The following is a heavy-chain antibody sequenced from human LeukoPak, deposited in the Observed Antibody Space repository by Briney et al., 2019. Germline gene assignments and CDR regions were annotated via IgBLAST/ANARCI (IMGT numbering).Heavy chain of an antibody. V-gene: IGHV3-23*01. Sequence: GGSLRLSCAASGFTFSSYAMSWVRQAPGKGLEWVSAISGSGGSTYYADSVKGRFTISRDNSKNTLYLQMNSLRAEDTAVYYCAKMDLWTGWRYYFDYWGQGTLVTVSS. CDR3: AKMDLWTGWRYYFDY. D-gene: IGHD3/OR15-3a*01. CDR1: GFTFSSYA. CDR2: ISGSGGST. J-gene: IGHJ4*02.